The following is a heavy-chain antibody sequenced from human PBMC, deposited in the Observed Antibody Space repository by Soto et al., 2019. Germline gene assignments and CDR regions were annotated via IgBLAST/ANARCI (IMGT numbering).Heavy chain of an antibody. Sequence: PSETLSLTCTVSGGSISSYYWSWIRQPPGKGLEWIGYIYYSGSTNYNPSLKSRVTISVDTSKNQFSLKLSSVTAADTAVYYCARQSQGDYGENDYFDYWGQGTLVTVSS. D-gene: IGHD4-17*01. CDR2: IYYSGST. V-gene: IGHV4-59*08. CDR3: ARQSQGDYGENDYFDY. J-gene: IGHJ4*02. CDR1: GGSISSYY.